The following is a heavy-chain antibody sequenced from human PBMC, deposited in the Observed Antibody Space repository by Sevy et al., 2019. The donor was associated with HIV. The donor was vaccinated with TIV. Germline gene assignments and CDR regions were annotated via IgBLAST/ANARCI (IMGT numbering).Heavy chain of an antibody. Sequence: SETLSLTCTVSGGSISSYYWSWIRQPPGKGLEWIGYIHYSGSTNYNPSLKSRVTISVDTSKDQFSLKLSSVTAADTAVYYCAREGPDIVGSGWDYFDYWGQGTLVTVSS. CDR2: IHYSGST. CDR3: AREGPDIVGSGWDYFDY. J-gene: IGHJ4*02. D-gene: IGHD6-19*01. V-gene: IGHV4-59*01. CDR1: GGSISSYY.